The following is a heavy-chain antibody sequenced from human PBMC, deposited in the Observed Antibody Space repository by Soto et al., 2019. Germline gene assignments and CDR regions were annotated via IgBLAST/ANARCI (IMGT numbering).Heavy chain of an antibody. CDR3: ARDRGEIAARPGDFDY. D-gene: IGHD6-6*01. V-gene: IGHV3-7*01. Sequence: LSLTCAASGFTFSSYWMSWVRQAPGKGLEWVANIKQDGSEKYYVDSVKGRFTISRDNAKNSLYLQMNSLRAEDTAVYYCARDRGEIAARPGDFDYWGQGTLVTVSS. J-gene: IGHJ4*02. CDR1: GFTFSSYW. CDR2: IKQDGSEK.